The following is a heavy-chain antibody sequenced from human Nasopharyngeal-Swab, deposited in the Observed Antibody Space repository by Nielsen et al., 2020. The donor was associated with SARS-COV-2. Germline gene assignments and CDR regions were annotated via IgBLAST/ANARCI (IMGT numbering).Heavy chain of an antibody. D-gene: IGHD3-22*01. Sequence: CQAPGKGLEWIGEINHSGSTNYNPSLKSRVTISVDTSKNQFSLKLSSVTAADTAVYYCARGTVYYYDSSGYYYYYYYGMDVWGQGTTVTVSS. J-gene: IGHJ6*02. V-gene: IGHV4-34*01. CDR2: INHSGST. CDR3: ARGTVYYYDSSGYYYYYYYGMDV.